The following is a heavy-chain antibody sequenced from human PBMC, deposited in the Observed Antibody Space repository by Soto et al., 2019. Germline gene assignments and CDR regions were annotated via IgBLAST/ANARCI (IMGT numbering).Heavy chain of an antibody. J-gene: IGHJ3*02. CDR2: IYYSGST. CDR3: ARSFTYYDYVWGSYRPHYDAFDI. CDR1: GGSISSGGYX. Sequence: SDTLSLTCTVSGGSISSGGYXWSWVRQHPGMGLEWIGYIYYSGSTYHNPSLKSRVTISVDTSNNQFSLKLSSVTAADTAVYYCARSFTYYDYVWGSYRPHYDAFDIWGQGTMVTVSS. D-gene: IGHD3-16*02. V-gene: IGHV4-31*03.